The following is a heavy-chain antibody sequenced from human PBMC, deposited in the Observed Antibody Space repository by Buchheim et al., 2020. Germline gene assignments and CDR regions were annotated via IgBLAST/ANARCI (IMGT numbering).Heavy chain of an antibody. J-gene: IGHJ6*02. Sequence: QVQLVQSGAEVKKPGASVKVSCKASGYTFTSYDINWVRQATGQGLEWMGWMNPNSGNTGYAQKFQGRVTMTRNTSISTAYMELSSLRSEDTAVYYCARTHSPKRRATLGSLPYYYGMDVWGQGTT. V-gene: IGHV1-8*01. CDR3: ARTHSPKRRATLGSLPYYYGMDV. CDR2: MNPNSGNT. CDR1: GYTFTSYD. D-gene: IGHD3-10*01.